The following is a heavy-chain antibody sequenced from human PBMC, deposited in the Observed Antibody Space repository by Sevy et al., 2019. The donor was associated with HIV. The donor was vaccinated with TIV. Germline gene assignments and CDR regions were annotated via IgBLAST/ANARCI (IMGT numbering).Heavy chain of an antibody. CDR3: ARDCSSASCLWGMDV. D-gene: IGHD2-2*01. J-gene: IGHJ6*02. V-gene: IGHV3-7*03. CDR1: GFTFSSYW. CDR2: IKRDGSEK. Sequence: GGSLRLSCAASGFTFSSYWMSWVRQAPGKGLEWVANIKRDGSEKYYVDSVKGRFPSSRDNAKNSLYLQMNSLRAEDTAVYYCARDCSSASCLWGMDVWGQGTTVTVSS.